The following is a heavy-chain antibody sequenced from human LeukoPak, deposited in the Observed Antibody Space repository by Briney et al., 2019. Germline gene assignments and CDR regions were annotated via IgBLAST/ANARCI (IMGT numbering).Heavy chain of an antibody. CDR1: GYSISSGYY. V-gene: IGHV4-38-2*02. J-gene: IGHJ5*02. D-gene: IGHD3-10*01. CDR3: ARLSVYGSGSYYWFDP. Sequence: PSETLSLTCTVSGYSISSGYYWGWIRQPPGKGLEWIGEINHSGSTNYNPSLKSRVTISVDTSKNQFSLKLSSVTAADTAVYYCARLSVYGSGSYYWFDPWGQGTLVTVSS. CDR2: INHSGST.